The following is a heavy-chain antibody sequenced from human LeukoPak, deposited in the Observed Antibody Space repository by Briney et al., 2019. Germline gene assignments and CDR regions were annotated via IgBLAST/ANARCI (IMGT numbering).Heavy chain of an antibody. J-gene: IGHJ3*02. CDR3: AKELSFLTFGLNDAFDI. D-gene: IGHD3-9*01. V-gene: IGHV3-30*18. Sequence: GGSLRLSCAASGFTFSSYGIHWVRQAPGKGLEWVAVISYDGSNKYYADSVKGRFTISRDNSKNTLYLQMNSLRVGDTAVYYCAKELSFLTFGLNDAFDIWGQGTMVTVSS. CDR2: ISYDGSNK. CDR1: GFTFSSYG.